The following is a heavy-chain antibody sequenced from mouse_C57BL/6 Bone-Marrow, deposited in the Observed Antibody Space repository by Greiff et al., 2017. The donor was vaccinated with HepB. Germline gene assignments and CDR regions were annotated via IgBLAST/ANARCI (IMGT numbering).Heavy chain of an antibody. CDR1: GFSLTSYG. CDR3: AKERGVYGNYSFAY. CDR2: IWGDGST. D-gene: IGHD2-1*01. V-gene: IGHV2-3*01. J-gene: IGHJ3*01. Sequence: VKLMESGPGLVAPSQSLSITCTVSGFSLTSYGVSWVRQPPGKGLEWLGVIWGDGSTNYHSALISRLSISKDNSKSQVFLKLNSLQTDDTATYYSAKERGVYGNYSFAYWGEGTLVTVSA.